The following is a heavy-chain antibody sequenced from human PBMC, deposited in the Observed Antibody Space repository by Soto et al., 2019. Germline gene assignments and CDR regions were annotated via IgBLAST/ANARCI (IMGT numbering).Heavy chain of an antibody. J-gene: IGHJ5*02. D-gene: IGHD1-26*01. CDR1: GVSISSGGYF. V-gene: IGHV4-31*02. CDR2: IYDSGTT. CDR3: ASEGGGFRGCDP. Sequence: PWETLALTCSVSGVSISSGGYFWGWIRQHPEKGLEWIGYIYDSGTTYYNLSLKSRAPMSIDTSENHVSLNLTSGTVADTAVYLSASEGGGFRGCDPWGHGRPVT.